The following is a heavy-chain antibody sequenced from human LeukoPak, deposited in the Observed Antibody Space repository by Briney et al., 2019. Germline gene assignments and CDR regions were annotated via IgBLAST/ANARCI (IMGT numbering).Heavy chain of an antibody. CDR1: GYTFTSYD. CDR3: ARERYYSSGNYNNRIDY. D-gene: IGHD3-10*01. CDR2: MNPNSGGT. V-gene: IGHV1-2*02. J-gene: IGHJ4*02. Sequence: ASVKVSCKASGYTFTSYDINWVRQATGQGLEWMGWMNPNSGGTNYAQKFQGRVTMTRDTSISTAYMELSRLRSDDTALYYCARERYYSSGNYNNRIDYWGQGTLVTVSS.